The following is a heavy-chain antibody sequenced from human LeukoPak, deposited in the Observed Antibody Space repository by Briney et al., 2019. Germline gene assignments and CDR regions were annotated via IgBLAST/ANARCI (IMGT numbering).Heavy chain of an antibody. V-gene: IGHV3-23*01. J-gene: IGHJ4*02. Sequence: GGSLRLSCAASGFTFSSYSMNWVRKAQGPGLEWVSCISGRGDNTSYADSVKGRFTISKDNSKNTLYLQMNSLRAEDTAVYYCAKRPRWLQFHYWGQGTLVTVSS. CDR3: AKRPRWLQFHY. D-gene: IGHD5-24*01. CDR2: ISGRGDNT. CDR1: GFTFSSYS.